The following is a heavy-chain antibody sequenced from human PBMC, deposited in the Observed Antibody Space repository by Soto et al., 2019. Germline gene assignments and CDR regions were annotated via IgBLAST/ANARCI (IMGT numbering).Heavy chain of an antibody. CDR2: IIPILGIA. CDR3: AREGRAGAGLSAYYYYYMDV. D-gene: IGHD6-13*01. V-gene: IGHV1-69*08. CDR1: GGTFSSYT. Sequence: QVQLVQSGAEVKKPGSSVKVSCKASGGTFSSYTISWVRQAPGQGLEWMGRIIPILGIANYAQKFQGRVTITADKSTSTAYMELSSLRSEDTAVYYCAREGRAGAGLSAYYYYYMDVWGKGTTVTVSS. J-gene: IGHJ6*03.